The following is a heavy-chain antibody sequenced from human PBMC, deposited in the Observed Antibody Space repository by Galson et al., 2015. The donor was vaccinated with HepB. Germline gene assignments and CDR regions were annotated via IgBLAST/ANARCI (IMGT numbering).Heavy chain of an antibody. CDR3: AHRPPTVNTGSGPWGVHYVGGSYFDY. J-gene: IGHJ4*02. D-gene: IGHD3-10*02. CDR1: GFSLTPPEEG. V-gene: IGHV2-5*02. Sequence: PALVKPTQTLTLTCNFSGFSLTPPEEGVGWIRQPPGKALEWLALIYGDGDKSYSPSLKNRLSITRDTSNNQVVLIMTNMDPVDTATYYCAHRPPTVNTGSGPWGVHYVGGSYFDYWGQGSLVTVSS. CDR2: IYGDGDK.